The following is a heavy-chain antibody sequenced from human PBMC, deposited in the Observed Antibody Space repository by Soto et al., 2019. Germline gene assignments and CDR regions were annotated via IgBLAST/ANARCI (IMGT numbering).Heavy chain of an antibody. CDR1: GFTVSNNY. D-gene: IGHD3-22*01. CDR2: IYSDGST. J-gene: IGHJ3*01. Sequence: GGSLRLSCAPSGFTVSNNYMNWVRQAPGKGLEWVSIIYSDGSTYYADYVKGRFTISRDNSKNTLYLQMDSLRAEDTAVYFCARGLKIRHDTFDLWGPGTMVTVSS. V-gene: IGHV3-53*01. CDR3: ARGLKIRHDTFDL.